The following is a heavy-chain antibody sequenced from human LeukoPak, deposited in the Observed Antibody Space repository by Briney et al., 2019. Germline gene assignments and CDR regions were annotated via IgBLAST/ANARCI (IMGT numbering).Heavy chain of an antibody. V-gene: IGHV4-31*03. CDR1: GGSISSGGYY. J-gene: IGHJ5*02. CDR2: IYYSGST. CDR3: AREPYCTNGVCLRGWFDP. Sequence: KPSQTLSLTCTVSGGSISSGGYYWSWIRQHPGKGLEWIGYIYYSGSTYYNPSLKSRVTISVDTSKNQFSLKLSSVTAAATAVYYCAREPYCTNGVCLRGWFDPWGQGTLVTVSS. D-gene: IGHD2-8*01.